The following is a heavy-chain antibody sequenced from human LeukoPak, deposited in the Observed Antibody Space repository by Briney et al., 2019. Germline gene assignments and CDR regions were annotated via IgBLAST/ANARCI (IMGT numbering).Heavy chain of an antibody. Sequence: ASVKVSFKASGYTFTSYYMHWVRQAPGQGLEWMGIINPSGGSTSYAQKFQGRVTMTRDTSTSTVYMALSSLRSEDTAVYYCARSVVVTAISTAEYFQHWGQGTLVTVSS. CDR1: GYTFTSYY. D-gene: IGHD2-21*02. V-gene: IGHV1-46*01. CDR2: INPSGGST. CDR3: ARSVVVTAISTAEYFQH. J-gene: IGHJ1*01.